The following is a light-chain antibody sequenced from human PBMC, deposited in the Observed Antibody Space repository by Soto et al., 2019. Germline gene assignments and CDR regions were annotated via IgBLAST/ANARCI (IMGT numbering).Light chain of an antibody. V-gene: IGLV4-69*01. Sequence: QPVLTQSPSASASLGASVKLTCTLSSGHSSYAIAWHQQQPEKGPRYLMKVNSDGSHNKGDGIPDRFSGSSSGAERYLIISSLQSEDEADYYCQTWGTGGVFGGGTKVTVL. CDR2: VNSDGSH. CDR1: SGHSSYA. J-gene: IGLJ3*02. CDR3: QTWGTGGV.